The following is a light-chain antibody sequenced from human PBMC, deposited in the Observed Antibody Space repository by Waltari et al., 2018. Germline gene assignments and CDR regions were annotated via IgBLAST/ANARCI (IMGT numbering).Light chain of an antibody. J-gene: IGLJ3*02. CDR3: GTWDSSLSVGV. Sequence: QSVLTQPPSVSAAPGQKVTISCSGSSSSIGINFVSWYQHFPGTVPKLPIDDNDKRPSGIPARFSASKSGTSATLGITGLQTGDEADYYCGTWDSSLSVGVFGGGTKLTVL. CDR2: DND. CDR1: SSSIGINF. V-gene: IGLV1-51*01.